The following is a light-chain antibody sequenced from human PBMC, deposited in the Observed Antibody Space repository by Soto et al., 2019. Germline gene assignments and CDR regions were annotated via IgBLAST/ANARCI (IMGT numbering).Light chain of an antibody. CDR3: AAWDDSLNGFV. Sequence: QSVLTQPPSASVTPGQRVSVSCSGSSSNIGSNSVQWHQQLPGTAPNPLIYADNQRPSGVPDRFSGSKSGTSASLAITGLQSGDEADYYCAAWDDSLNGFVFGTGTKVTVL. CDR1: SSNIGSNS. J-gene: IGLJ1*01. CDR2: ADN. V-gene: IGLV1-44*01.